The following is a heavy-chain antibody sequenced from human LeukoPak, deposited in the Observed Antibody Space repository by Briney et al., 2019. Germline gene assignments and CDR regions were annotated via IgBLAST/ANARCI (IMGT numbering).Heavy chain of an antibody. CDR2: ISGSGYNT. Sequence: GGSLRLSCAASGFTFSSYAMSWVRQAPGKGLEWVSSISGSGYNTYYADSVKGRFTISRDNSKNTLYLQMNSLRAEDTAVYYCAGGSGSYYNAYIDYWGQGTLVTVSS. J-gene: IGHJ4*02. CDR3: AGGSGSYYNAYIDY. D-gene: IGHD3-10*01. CDR1: GFTFSSYA. V-gene: IGHV3-23*01.